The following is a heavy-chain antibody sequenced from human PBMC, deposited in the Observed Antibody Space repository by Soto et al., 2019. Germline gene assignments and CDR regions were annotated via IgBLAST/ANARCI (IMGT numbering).Heavy chain of an antibody. D-gene: IGHD3-22*01. CDR1: GFSFCSYN. CDR2: ISSSSSYI. Sequence: LRLSCAASGFSFCSYNMNWVRQARGNGLEWVSSISSSSSYIYYADSVKGRFTISRDNAKNSLCLQMNSLRAEDTAVYYCARVVHYGSSGFGLWGQGTMVTVSS. CDR3: ARVVHYGSSGFGL. V-gene: IGHV3-21*01. J-gene: IGHJ3*01.